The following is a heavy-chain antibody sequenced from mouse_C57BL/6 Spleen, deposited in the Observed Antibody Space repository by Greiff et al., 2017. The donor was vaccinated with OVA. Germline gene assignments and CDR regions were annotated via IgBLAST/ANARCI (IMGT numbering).Heavy chain of an antibody. J-gene: IGHJ4*01. D-gene: IGHD4-1*01. CDR3: ARGAELGMDY. V-gene: IGHV1-82*01. Sequence: VQLQQSGPELVKPGASVKISCKASGYAFSSPWMNWVKQRPGKGLEWIGRIYPGDGDTNYNGKFKGKATLTADKSSSTAYMQLSSLTSEDSAVYFCARGAELGMDYWGQGTSVTVSS. CDR1: GYAFSSPW. CDR2: IYPGDGDT.